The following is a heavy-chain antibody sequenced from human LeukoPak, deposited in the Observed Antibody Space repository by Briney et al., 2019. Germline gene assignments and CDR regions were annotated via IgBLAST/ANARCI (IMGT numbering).Heavy chain of an antibody. V-gene: IGHV3-9*01. Sequence: PGGSLKLYCVASGFIFDDYAIHWVRQAPGKGLEWVSGISSNSGGIDYADSVKGRFTISRDNAKNSLYLRMNSLRPEDTAFYYCAEDVQMTSNAYYNYFDYWGREPWSPSPQ. CDR2: ISSNSGGI. CDR1: GFIFDDYA. J-gene: IGHJ4*02. D-gene: IGHD3-22*01. CDR3: AEDVQMTSNAYYNYFDY.